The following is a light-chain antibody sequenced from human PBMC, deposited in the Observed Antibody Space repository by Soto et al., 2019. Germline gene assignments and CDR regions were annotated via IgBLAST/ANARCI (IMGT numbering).Light chain of an antibody. CDR1: QSVLYSSNNKNY. J-gene: IGKJ1*01. V-gene: IGKV4-1*01. Sequence: DIVMTQSPDSLAVSLGERATINCKSSQSVLYSSNNKNYVAWYQQKPGQPPTLLIYWASTLENGVPDRFSGSGSGTEFTLTISSLQAEDVAVYYCQQYNNWPPWTFGQGTKVEIK. CDR3: QQYNNWPPWT. CDR2: WAS.